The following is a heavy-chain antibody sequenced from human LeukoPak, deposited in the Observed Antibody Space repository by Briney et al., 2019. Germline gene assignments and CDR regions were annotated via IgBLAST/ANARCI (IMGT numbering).Heavy chain of an antibody. CDR1: GFTFSTHD. Sequence: PGGSLRLSCAASGFTFSTHDVNWVRQAPGKGLEWVSFINSRSSTIYYADSVKGRFTISRDNAKNSLYLQMNSLRAEDTAVYYCAREGGFRDYWGQGTLVTVSS. CDR2: INSRSSTI. D-gene: IGHD3-16*01. J-gene: IGHJ4*02. V-gene: IGHV3-48*04. CDR3: AREGGFRDY.